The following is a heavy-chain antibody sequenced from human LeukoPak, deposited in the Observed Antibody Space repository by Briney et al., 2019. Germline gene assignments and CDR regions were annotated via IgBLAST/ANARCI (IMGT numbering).Heavy chain of an antibody. J-gene: IGHJ6*02. Sequence: ASVKVSCKASGGTFSSYAINWVRQATGQGLEWMGWMNPNSGNTGYAQKFQGRVTMTRNTSISTAYMELSSLRSEDTAVYYCARGGPYCSSTSCYYYYGMDVWGQGTTVTVSS. CDR2: MNPNSGNT. CDR3: ARGGPYCSSTSCYYYYGMDV. D-gene: IGHD2-2*01. CDR1: GGTFSSYA. V-gene: IGHV1-8*02.